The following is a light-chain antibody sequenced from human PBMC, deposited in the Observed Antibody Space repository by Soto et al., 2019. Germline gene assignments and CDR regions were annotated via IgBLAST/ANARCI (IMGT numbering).Light chain of an antibody. CDR1: QSISNW. CDR3: QQYNSHSSWT. J-gene: IGKJ1*01. CDR2: DAS. Sequence: DIQMTQSPATLSASVGDRVTLTCRASQSISNWLAWYQQKPGKAPKLLIYDASSLQSGVPSRFRGSGSGTEFTLTIRSLQPDDFATYFCQQYNSHSSWTFGQGTKVDIK. V-gene: IGKV1-5*01.